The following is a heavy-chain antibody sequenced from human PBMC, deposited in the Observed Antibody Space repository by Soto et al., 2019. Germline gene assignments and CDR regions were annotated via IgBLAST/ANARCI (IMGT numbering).Heavy chain of an antibody. D-gene: IGHD2-15*01. CDR1: GYTFTSYY. V-gene: IGHV1-46*03. J-gene: IGHJ6*03. CDR3: ARDPRGYCSGGSCSYYYYYYMDV. CDR2: INPSGGST. Sequence: ASVKVSCKASGYTFTSYYMHWVRQAPGQGLEWMGIINPSGGSTSYAQKFQGRVTMTRETSTSTVYMELSSLRSEDTAVYYCARDPRGYCSGGSCSYYYYYYMDVWGKGTTVTVSS.